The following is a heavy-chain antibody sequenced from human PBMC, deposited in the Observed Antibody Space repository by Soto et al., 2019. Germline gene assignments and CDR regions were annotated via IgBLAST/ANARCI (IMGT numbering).Heavy chain of an antibody. D-gene: IGHD6-25*01. CDR1: GFTFSDHY. V-gene: IGHV3-72*01. CDR3: AKISATSYFDF. Sequence: EVQLVESGGGLDQPGGCLRLSCTASGFTFSDHYMDWVRQVPGKGLEWVGRISKRSNGYTTEYAASVRGRFTISRDDSKNSMFLQTYSLKTEDSAIYFCAKISATSYFDFWGQGTLVIVSS. J-gene: IGHJ4*02. CDR2: ISKRSNGYTT.